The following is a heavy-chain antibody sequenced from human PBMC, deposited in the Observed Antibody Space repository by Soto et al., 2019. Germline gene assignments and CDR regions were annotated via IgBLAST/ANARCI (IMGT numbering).Heavy chain of an antibody. D-gene: IGHD3-10*01. J-gene: IGHJ4*02. CDR2: INHSGST. Sequence: SETLSLTCAVYGGSFSGYYWSWIRQPPGKGLEWIGEINHSGSTNYNPSLKSRVTISVDTSKNQFSLKLSSVTAADTAVYYCARGNRSRYGSGSYYNVWGQGTLVTVSS. CDR3: ARGNRSRYGSGSYYNV. V-gene: IGHV4-34*01. CDR1: GGSFSGYY.